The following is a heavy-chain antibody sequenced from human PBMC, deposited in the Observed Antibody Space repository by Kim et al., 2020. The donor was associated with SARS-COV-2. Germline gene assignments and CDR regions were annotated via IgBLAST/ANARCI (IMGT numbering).Heavy chain of an antibody. CDR2: IYYSGST. Sequence: SETLSLTCTVSGGSISSSSYYWGWIRQPPGKGLEWIGSIYYSGSTYYNPSLKSRVTISVDTSKNQFSLKLSSVTAAETAVYYCARRLDYYYGLDVWGQGTPVNGSS. V-gene: IGHV4-39*01. D-gene: IGHD6-19*01. CDR3: ARRLDYYYGLDV. CDR1: GGSISSSSYY. J-gene: IGHJ6*02.